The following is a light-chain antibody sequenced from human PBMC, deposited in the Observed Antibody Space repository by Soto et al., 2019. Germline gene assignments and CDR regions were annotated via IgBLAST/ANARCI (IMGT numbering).Light chain of an antibody. V-gene: IGKV1-9*01. CDR1: QGISSF. Sequence: DIQLTQSPSFLSASVGDRVTIACRASQGISSFLAWYQQKPGKAPNLLIYTASTLQSGVPSRFSGSGSGTEFTLTISSLQPEDLATYYCQQLNGYPLSFGGGTKVEIK. CDR2: TAS. CDR3: QQLNGYPLS. J-gene: IGKJ4*01.